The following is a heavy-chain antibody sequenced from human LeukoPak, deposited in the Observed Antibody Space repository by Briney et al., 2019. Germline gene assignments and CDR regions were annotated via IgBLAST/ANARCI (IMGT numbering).Heavy chain of an antibody. V-gene: IGHV3-23*01. CDR3: AKDGTGTALFYYFYMDV. D-gene: IGHD1/OR15-1a*01. CDR1: GFTFSSSA. J-gene: IGHJ6*03. Sequence: GGSLRLSCAASGFTFSSSAMSWVRQAPGKGLEWVSFISGSGGTYYADFVKGRFTISRDNSKNTLYLHMNTLRAEDTAVYYCAKDGTGTALFYYFYMDVWGKGTTVTVSS. CDR2: ISGSGGT.